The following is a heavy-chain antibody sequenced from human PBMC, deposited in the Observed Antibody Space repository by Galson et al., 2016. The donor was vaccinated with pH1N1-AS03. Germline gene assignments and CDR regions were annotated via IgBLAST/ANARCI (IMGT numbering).Heavy chain of an antibody. CDR3: ANPRASGTTMVTRLDY. CDR2: ISISGNYT. D-gene: IGHD5-18*01. J-gene: IGHJ4*02. Sequence: SLRLSCAASGFTLRSYAMTWVRQAPGKGLEWVSAISISGNYTYYAASVKGRFTISRDNSKNTLYLQMNGLRAEDTAIYYCANPRASGTTMVTRLDYWGQGTLVTVSS. CDR1: GFTLRSYA. V-gene: IGHV3-23*01.